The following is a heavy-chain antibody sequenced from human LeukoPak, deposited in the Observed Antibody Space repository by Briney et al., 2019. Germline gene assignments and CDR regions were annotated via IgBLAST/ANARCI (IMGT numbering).Heavy chain of an antibody. Sequence: GGSLSLACAASGFTFSSYWMSWVRQAPGKGLEWVAYIKQDGSENYYVDSVKGRFPISRDNPKHSLYLQMNSLGAEDTAVYYCARIGVVVMTAIVTIDAFDIWGQGTMVTVSS. V-gene: IGHV3-7*01. CDR1: GFTFSSYW. D-gene: IGHD2-21*02. CDR2: IKQDGSEN. J-gene: IGHJ3*02. CDR3: ARIGVVVMTAIVTIDAFDI.